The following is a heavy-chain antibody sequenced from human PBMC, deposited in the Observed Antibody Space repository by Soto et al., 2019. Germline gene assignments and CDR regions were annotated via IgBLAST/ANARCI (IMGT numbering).Heavy chain of an antibody. D-gene: IGHD6-19*01. V-gene: IGHV4-4*02. CDR1: GGSITSDDW. J-gene: IGHJ6*02. CDR2: IYHTGIV. CDR3: ARFSGSYYYAMDV. Sequence: PSETLSLTCAVSGGSITSDDWWSWVRQPPGKGLEWIGEIYHTGIVNYNPSLKRRVTISVDTSKNQFSLQLKSVTAADTALYYCARFSGSYYYAMDVWGQGSTVTVSS.